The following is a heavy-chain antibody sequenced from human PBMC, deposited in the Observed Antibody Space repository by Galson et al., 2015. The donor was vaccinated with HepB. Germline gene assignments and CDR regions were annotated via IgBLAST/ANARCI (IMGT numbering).Heavy chain of an antibody. J-gene: IGHJ5*02. D-gene: IGHD6-13*01. CDR2: IYPGDSDI. CDR3: ARRRVPGIAAAGTNWFDP. Sequence: QSGAEVKKPGESLKISCKGSGYSFTSYWIGWVRQMPGKGLEWMGIIYPGDSDIRYSPSFQGQVTISADKSISTAYLQWSSLKASDTAMYYCARRRVPGIAAAGTNWFDPWGQGTLVTVSS. V-gene: IGHV5-51*01. CDR1: GYSFTSYW.